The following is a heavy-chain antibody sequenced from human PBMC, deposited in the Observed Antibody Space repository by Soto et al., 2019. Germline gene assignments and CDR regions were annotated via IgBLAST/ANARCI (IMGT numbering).Heavy chain of an antibody. Sequence: VGSLRLSCAASGFTFSSYAMHWVRQAPGKGLEWVAVISYDGSNKYYADSVKGRFTISRDNSKNTLYLQMNSLRAEDTAVYYCARVGSTSHPLVYYYYYGMDVWGQGTTVTVSS. CDR3: ARVGSTSHPLVYYYYYGMDV. D-gene: IGHD2-2*01. V-gene: IGHV3-30-3*01. J-gene: IGHJ6*02. CDR2: ISYDGSNK. CDR1: GFTFSSYA.